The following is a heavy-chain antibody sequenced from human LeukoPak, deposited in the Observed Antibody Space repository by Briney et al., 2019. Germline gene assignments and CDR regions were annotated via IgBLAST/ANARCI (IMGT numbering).Heavy chain of an antibody. CDR2: INHSGST. J-gene: IGHJ5*02. Sequence: KTPETLSLTCAVYGGSFSGYYWSWIRQPPGKGLEWIGEINHSGSTNYSPSLKSRVTISVDTSKNQFSLKLSSVTAADTAVYYCAMSRDGYNFDPWGQGTLVTVSS. CDR3: AMSRDGYNFDP. V-gene: IGHV4-34*01. CDR1: GGSFSGYY. D-gene: IGHD5-24*01.